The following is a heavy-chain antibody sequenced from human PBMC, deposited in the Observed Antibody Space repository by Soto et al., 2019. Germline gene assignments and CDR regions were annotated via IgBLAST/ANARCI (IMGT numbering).Heavy chain of an antibody. CDR1: GYTFTSYA. J-gene: IGHJ2*01. CDR2: INPGNGNT. V-gene: IGHV1-3*01. CDR3: ARGASSVTTFYFDL. Sequence: QVQVVQSGAEVKKPGASVKVSCKASGYTFTSYAMHWVRQAPGQRLEWMGWINPGNGNTKNSQKFQGRVTITRDTFASTAYMELSILRSEDTAVYFCARGASSVTTFYFDLWGRGTLVTVSS. D-gene: IGHD4-17*01.